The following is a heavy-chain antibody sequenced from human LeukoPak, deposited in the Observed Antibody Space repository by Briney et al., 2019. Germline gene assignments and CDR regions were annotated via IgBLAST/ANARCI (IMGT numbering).Heavy chain of an antibody. CDR1: GGSISSYY. J-gene: IGHJ3*02. V-gene: IGHV4-59*01. CDR3: ARPYSSGWRGAFDI. Sequence: SETLSLTCTVSGGSISSYYWSWIRHPPGKGLEWIGNIYYSGSTNYNPSLKSRVTISVDTSKNQFSLRLNSVTAADTAVYYCARPYSSGWRGAFDIWGQGTMVTVSS. D-gene: IGHD6-25*01. CDR2: IYYSGST.